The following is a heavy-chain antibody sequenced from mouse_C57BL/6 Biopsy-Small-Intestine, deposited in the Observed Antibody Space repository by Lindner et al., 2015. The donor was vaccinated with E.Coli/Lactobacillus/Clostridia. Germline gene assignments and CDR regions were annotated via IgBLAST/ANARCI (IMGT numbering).Heavy chain of an antibody. CDR1: GYTFTNYG. J-gene: IGHJ3*01. D-gene: IGHD2-5*01. V-gene: IGHV1-81*01. Sequence: VQLQESGAELARPGTSVKLSCKASGYTFTNYGISWVKQKIGKGLEWIGEIFPRSGETYYNEKFKGKATLTAGKSSSTAYMELRSLTSEDSAVYFCARGGSNRAWFHYWGQGTLVTVSA. CDR3: ARGGSNRAWFHY. CDR2: IFPRSGET.